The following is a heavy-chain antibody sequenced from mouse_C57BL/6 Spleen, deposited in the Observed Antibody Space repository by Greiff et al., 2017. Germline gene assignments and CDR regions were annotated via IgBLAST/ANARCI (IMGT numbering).Heavy chain of an antibody. Sequence: VQLQQSGPELVKPGASVKISCKASGYAFSSSWMNWVKQRPGKGLEWIGRIYPGDGDTNYNGKFKGKATLTADKSSSTAYMQLSSLTSEDSAVYFCARGGGNYEGGAMDYWGQGTSVTVSS. J-gene: IGHJ4*01. CDR1: GYAFSSSW. V-gene: IGHV1-82*01. CDR2: IYPGDGDT. D-gene: IGHD2-1*01. CDR3: ARGGGNYEGGAMDY.